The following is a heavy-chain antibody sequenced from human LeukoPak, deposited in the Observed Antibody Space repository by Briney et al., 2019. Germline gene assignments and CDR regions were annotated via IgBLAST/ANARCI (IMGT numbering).Heavy chain of an antibody. V-gene: IGHV4-34*01. CDR2: INHSGST. J-gene: IGHJ4*02. CDR3: ARAKYYYGSGSYYKPYYFDY. CDR1: GGSISSYY. Sequence: SETLSLTCTVSGGSISSYYWSWIRQPPGKGLEWIGEINHSGSTNYNPSLKSRVTISVDTSKNQFSLKLSSVTAADTAVYYCARAKYYYGSGSYYKPYYFDYWGQGTLVTVSS. D-gene: IGHD3-10*01.